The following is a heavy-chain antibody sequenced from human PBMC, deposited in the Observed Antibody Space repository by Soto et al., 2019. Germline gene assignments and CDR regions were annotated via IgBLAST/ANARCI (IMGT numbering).Heavy chain of an antibody. J-gene: IGHJ4*02. Sequence: QVQLVQSGTEVKKPGATVKVSCKASGYIFSSSDINWVRQATGQGLEWMGWMNPKSGNTGYAQKFQGRITMTRDTSISTAYMELSSLTSEDTAVYYCARDYGDPTHWGQGTLVTVSS. D-gene: IGHD4-17*01. CDR2: MNPKSGNT. CDR3: ARDYGDPTH. CDR1: GYIFSSSD. V-gene: IGHV1-8*01.